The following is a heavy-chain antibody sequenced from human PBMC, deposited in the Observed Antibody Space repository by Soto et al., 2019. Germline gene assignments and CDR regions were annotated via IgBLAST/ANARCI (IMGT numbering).Heavy chain of an antibody. CDR2: IGTAGDT. V-gene: IGHV3-13*01. Sequence: AGGSLRLSCAASGFTFSSYDMHWVRQATGKGLEWVSAIGTAGDTYYPGSVKGRFTISRENAKNSLYLQMNSLRAGDTAVYYCARALSYAFRSGYSSALDIWGQGTMVTVSS. D-gene: IGHD3-3*01. CDR3: ARALSYAFRSGYSSALDI. J-gene: IGHJ3*02. CDR1: GFTFSSYD.